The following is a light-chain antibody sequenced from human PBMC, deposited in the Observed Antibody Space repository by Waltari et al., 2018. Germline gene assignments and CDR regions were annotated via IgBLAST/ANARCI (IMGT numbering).Light chain of an antibody. CDR1: QGISSY. Sequence: IQLSQSPSSLSASVGDRVTITCRASQGISSYLNWYQRKPGKAPKLLIYYANSLASGVPSRFSGSGSGTEFTLTISSLQPEDFATYYCQQGNSYPHSFGQGTKVEIK. CDR2: YAN. J-gene: IGKJ2*03. V-gene: IGKV1-13*02. CDR3: QQGNSYPHS.